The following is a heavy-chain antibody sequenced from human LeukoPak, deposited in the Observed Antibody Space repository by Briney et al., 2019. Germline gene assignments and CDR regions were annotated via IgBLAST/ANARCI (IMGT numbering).Heavy chain of an antibody. CDR3: ARGRYYDSSGYPNPPLGAFDI. V-gene: IGHV3-21*01. D-gene: IGHD3-22*01. Sequence: GRSLRLSCAASGFTFSSYSMNWVRQAPGKGLEWVSSISSSSSYIYYADSVKGRFTISRDNAKNSLYLQMNSLRAEDTAVYYCARGRYYDSSGYPNPPLGAFDIWGQGTMVTVSS. J-gene: IGHJ3*02. CDR2: ISSSSSYI. CDR1: GFTFSSYS.